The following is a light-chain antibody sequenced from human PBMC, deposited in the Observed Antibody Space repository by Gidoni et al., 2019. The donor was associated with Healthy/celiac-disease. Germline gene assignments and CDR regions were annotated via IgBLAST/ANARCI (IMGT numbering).Light chain of an antibody. J-gene: IGKJ4*01. CDR2: DAS. V-gene: IGKV1-13*02. CDR3: QQFNSDPLT. Sequence: AIQLTQSPSSLSASVGDRVTITCRASQGVSGALAWYQQKPGKPPKLLIYDASSLESGVPSRFSGSGSGTEFTLTISSLQPEDFAIYYCQQFNSDPLTFGGGTKVEVK. CDR1: QGVSGA.